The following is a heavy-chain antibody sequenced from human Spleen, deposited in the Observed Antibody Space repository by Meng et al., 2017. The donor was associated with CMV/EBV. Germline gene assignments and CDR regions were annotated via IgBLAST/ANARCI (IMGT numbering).Heavy chain of an antibody. CDR2: IKSKTEGGTT. V-gene: IGHV3-15*01. Sequence: GGSLRLSCAASGLTFSNAWMSWVRQAPGKGLEWVGRIKSKTEGGTTDYPAPVKGRFTISRDDSKNTLYLQMNSLKTEDTAVYYCATYLHSNGWSWGQGTLVTVSS. D-gene: IGHD6-19*01. J-gene: IGHJ5*02. CDR3: ATYLHSNGWS. CDR1: GLTFSNAW.